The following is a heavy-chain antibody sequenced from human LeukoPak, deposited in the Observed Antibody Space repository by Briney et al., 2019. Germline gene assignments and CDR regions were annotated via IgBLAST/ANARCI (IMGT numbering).Heavy chain of an antibody. Sequence: ASVKVSCKASGYTLTGYYMHWVRQAPGQGLEWMGWINPNSGGTNYAQKFQGRVTMTRDTSISTAYMELSRLRSDDTAVYYCARTLVPNILLYFDYWGQGTLVTVSS. CDR3: ARTLVPNILLYFDY. D-gene: IGHD2/OR15-2a*01. V-gene: IGHV1-2*02. J-gene: IGHJ4*02. CDR1: GYTLTGYY. CDR2: INPNSGGT.